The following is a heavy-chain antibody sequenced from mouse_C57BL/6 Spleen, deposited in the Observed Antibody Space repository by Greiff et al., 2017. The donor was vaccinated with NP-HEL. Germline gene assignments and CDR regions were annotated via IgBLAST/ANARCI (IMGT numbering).Heavy chain of an antibody. CDR3: ASSGYGNLIAY. V-gene: IGHV1-55*01. CDR2: IYPGSGST. CDR1: GYTFTSYW. D-gene: IGHD2-10*02. Sequence: VQLQQSGAELVKPGASVKMSCKASGYTFTSYWITWVKQRPGQGLEWIGEIYPGSGSTNYNEKFKSKATLTVDTSSSTAYMQLSSLTSEDSAVYYCASSGYGNLIAYWGQGTLVTVSA. J-gene: IGHJ3*01.